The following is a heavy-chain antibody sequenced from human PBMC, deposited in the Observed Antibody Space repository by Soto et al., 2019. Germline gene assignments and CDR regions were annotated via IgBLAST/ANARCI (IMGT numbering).Heavy chain of an antibody. D-gene: IGHD3-10*01. CDR1: GFTFSGSA. V-gene: IGHV3-73*01. CDR3: TRPTGGSGSYDAFDI. CDR2: IRSKANSYAT. J-gene: IGHJ3*02. Sequence: GGSLRLSCAASGFTFSGSAMHWVRQASGKGLEWVGRIRSKANSYATAYAASVKGRFTISRDDSKNTAYLQMNSLKTEDTAVYYCTRPTGGSGSYDAFDIWGQGTMVTVSS.